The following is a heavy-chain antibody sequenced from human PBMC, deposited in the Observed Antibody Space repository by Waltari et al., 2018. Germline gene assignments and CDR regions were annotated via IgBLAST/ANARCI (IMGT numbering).Heavy chain of an antibody. V-gene: IGHV3-53*02. D-gene: IGHD5-12*01. CDR3: MAYGDYSY. CDR2: IDNVGST. CDR1: GFSVSTTH. J-gene: IGHJ4*02. Sequence: EVQLVETGGGLIQPGGSLRLSCAVSGFSVSTTHVSWVRQAPGKGREWDSTIDNVGSTYFADSVKGRFTISRDNSKNTVYLQMNSLRADDTAVYYCMAYGDYSYWGQGTLVTVSS.